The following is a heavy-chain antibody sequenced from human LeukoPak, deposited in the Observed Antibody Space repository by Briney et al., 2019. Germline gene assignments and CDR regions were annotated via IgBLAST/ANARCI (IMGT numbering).Heavy chain of an antibody. CDR2: IIPVFGTA. V-gene: IGHV1-69*05. Sequence: GASVKVSCKASGGTFSSYAISWVRQAPGQGLEWMGGIIPVFGTAKYAQKFQGRVTITTDESTSTVYMELSSLRSEDTAVYYCARKGVEMATFDYWGQGTLVTVSS. D-gene: IGHD5-24*01. CDR3: ARKGVEMATFDY. CDR1: GGTFSSYA. J-gene: IGHJ4*02.